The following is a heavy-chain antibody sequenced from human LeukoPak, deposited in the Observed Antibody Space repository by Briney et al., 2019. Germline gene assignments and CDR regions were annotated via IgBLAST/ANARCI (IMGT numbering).Heavy chain of an antibody. V-gene: IGHV4-34*01. J-gene: IGHJ5*02. CDR1: GGSISSYY. Sequence: PSETLSLTCTVSGGSISSYYWSWIRQPPGKGLEWIGEINHSGSTNYNPSLKSRVTISVDTSKNQFSLKLSSVTAADTAVYYCARGSPQLWFGEAVGWFDPWGQGTLVTVSS. CDR3: ARGSPQLWFGEAVGWFDP. D-gene: IGHD3-10*01. CDR2: INHSGST.